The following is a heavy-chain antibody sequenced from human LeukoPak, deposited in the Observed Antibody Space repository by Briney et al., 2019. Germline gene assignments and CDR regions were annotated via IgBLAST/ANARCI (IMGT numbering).Heavy chain of an antibody. J-gene: IGHJ4*02. D-gene: IGHD1-26*01. V-gene: IGHV3-23*01. CDR2: ISGSGGST. Sequence: PGGSLRLSCAASGFTFSSYAMSWVRQAPGKGLEWVSAISGSGGSTYYADSVKGRSTISRDNSKNTLYLQMNSLRAEDTAVYYCAKGDRSGSYSYFDYWGQGTLVTVSS. CDR1: GFTFSSYA. CDR3: AKGDRSGSYSYFDY.